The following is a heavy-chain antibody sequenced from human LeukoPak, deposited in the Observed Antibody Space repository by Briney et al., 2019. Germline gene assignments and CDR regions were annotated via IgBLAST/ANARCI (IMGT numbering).Heavy chain of an antibody. D-gene: IGHD6-19*01. CDR2: LSGSGITT. J-gene: IGHJ4*01. Sequence: GGSLRLSCAASGFTFSNSAMSWVRQAPGKGLEWVSTLSGSGITTYNADSVKGRFTISRDNSKNTLYLQMNSLRAEDTAVYYCAKGIYSSGWSYFDYWGHGTLVTVSS. CDR3: AKGIYSSGWSYFDY. V-gene: IGHV3-23*01. CDR1: GFTFSNSA.